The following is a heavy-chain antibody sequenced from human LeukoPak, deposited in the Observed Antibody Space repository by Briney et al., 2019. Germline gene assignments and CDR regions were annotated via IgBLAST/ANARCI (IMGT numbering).Heavy chain of an antibody. V-gene: IGHV4-30-4*08. CDR2: IYYSGST. D-gene: IGHD2-15*01. CDR1: GGSISSGGYY. Sequence: SETLSLTCTVSGGSISSGGYYWSWIRQHPGKGLEWIGYIYYSGSTYYNPSLKSRVTISVDTSKNQFSLKLSSVTAADTAVYYCARAGSSYHHFVYWGQGTLVTVSS. CDR3: ARAGSSYHHFVY. J-gene: IGHJ4*02.